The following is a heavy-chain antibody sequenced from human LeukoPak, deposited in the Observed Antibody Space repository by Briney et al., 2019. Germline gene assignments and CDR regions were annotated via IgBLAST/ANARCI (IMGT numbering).Heavy chain of an antibody. D-gene: IGHD6-13*01. CDR1: GFTFKRYG. CDR3: ARDDRLYSSSWYRGPYMDV. J-gene: IGHJ6*03. V-gene: IGHV3-23*01. Sequence: PGGSLRLSCAASGFTFKRYGMSWVRQAPGKGLEWVSAISGSGGNTFYGDSVKGRFTISRDNSKNTLYLQMNSLRAEDTAVYYCARDDRLYSSSWYRGPYMDVWGKGTTVTVSS. CDR2: ISGSGGNT.